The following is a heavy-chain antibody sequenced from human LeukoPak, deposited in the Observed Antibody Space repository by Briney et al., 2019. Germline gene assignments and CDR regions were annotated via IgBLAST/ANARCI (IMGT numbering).Heavy chain of an antibody. D-gene: IGHD5-24*01. V-gene: IGHV3-7*01. CDR2: IKQDGREK. Sequence: LPGGSLRLSCAASGFTFSSYWMSWVRQAPGKGLEWVANIKQDGREKYYMDSVKGRFTISRDNAKNSLYLQMNSLRAEDTAVYYCARDRRDGYNFESYWGQGTLVTVSS. CDR3: ARDRRDGYNFESY. J-gene: IGHJ4*02. CDR1: GFTFSSYW.